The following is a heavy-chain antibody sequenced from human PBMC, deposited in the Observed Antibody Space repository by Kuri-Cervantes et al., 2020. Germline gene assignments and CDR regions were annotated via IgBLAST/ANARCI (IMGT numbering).Heavy chain of an antibody. D-gene: IGHD3-10*01. CDR1: GFRYDDYA. CDR3: AGGTSNYGFFWDY. J-gene: IGHJ4*02. CDR2: VSWNSATI. Sequence: SLKISCVASGFRYDDYAMFWVRQGPGKGLEWVSGVSWNSATIAYADSVQGRFITSRDNSKIMVYLQMNSLRAEDTALYYCAGGTSNYGFFWDYWGQGTLVTVSS. V-gene: IGHV3-9*01.